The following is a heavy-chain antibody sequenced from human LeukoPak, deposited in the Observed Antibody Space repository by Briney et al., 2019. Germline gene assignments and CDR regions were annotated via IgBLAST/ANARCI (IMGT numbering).Heavy chain of an antibody. D-gene: IGHD5-18*01. CDR1: GGSFSGYY. CDR2: INHSGTT. CDR3: ARQGTAVVIDY. J-gene: IGHJ4*02. Sequence: SETLSLTCAVYGGSFSGYYWSWIRQPPGKGLEWIGEINHSGTTYYNPSLKSRVTISVDTSKNQFSLKLTSVTAADTAVYYCARQGTAVVIDYWGQGTLVTVSS. V-gene: IGHV4-34*01.